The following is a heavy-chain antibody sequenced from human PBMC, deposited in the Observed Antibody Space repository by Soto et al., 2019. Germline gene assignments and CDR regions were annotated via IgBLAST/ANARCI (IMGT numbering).Heavy chain of an antibody. CDR1: GFTFDDYY. Sequence: QVHLVESGGGLVKPGGSLRLSCAASGFTFDDYYMTWIRQAPGRGLEWVSYISGGSTYTNYADSVKGRFTISRDNAKNSLYLQMNSLRVEDTAVYYCTREGETWGQGTLVTVSS. D-gene: IGHD2-21*01. CDR3: TREGET. CDR2: ISGGSTYT. J-gene: IGHJ4*02. V-gene: IGHV3-11*05.